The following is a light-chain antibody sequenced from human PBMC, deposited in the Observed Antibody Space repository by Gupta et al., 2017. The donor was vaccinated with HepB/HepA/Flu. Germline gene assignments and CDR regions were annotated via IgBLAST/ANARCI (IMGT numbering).Light chain of an antibody. CDR2: DVT. V-gene: IGLV2-8*01. CDR3: SSYDSRNHLV. Sequence: QSAPTQPPSACRPPGQSVTISCTGTSRDVGRYHYFSWYHQQPGKPPILICEDVTTRPSGPPGFCAANYAATTALLTISVLPAEDEAYYYCSSYDSRNHLVFGGGTKLTVL. CDR1: SRDVGRYHY. J-gene: IGLJ2*01.